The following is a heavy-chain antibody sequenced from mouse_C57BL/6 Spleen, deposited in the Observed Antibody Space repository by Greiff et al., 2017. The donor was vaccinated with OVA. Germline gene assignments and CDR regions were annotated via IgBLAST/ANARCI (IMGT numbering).Heavy chain of an antibody. CDR2: IRLKSDNYAT. D-gene: IGHD3-2*02. Sequence: EVKLQESGGGLVQPGGSMKLSCVASGFTFSNYWMNWVRQSPEKGLEWVAQIRLKSDNYATHYAESVKGRFTISRDDSKSRVYLQMNNLRAEDTGIYYCTRQLRLDFDYWGQGTTLTVSS. V-gene: IGHV6-3*01. CDR1: GFTFSNYW. J-gene: IGHJ2*01. CDR3: TRQLRLDFDY.